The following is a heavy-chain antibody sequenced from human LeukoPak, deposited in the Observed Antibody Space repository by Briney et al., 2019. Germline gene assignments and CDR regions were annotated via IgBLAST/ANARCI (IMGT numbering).Heavy chain of an antibody. CDR2: IYPGDSDT. CDR3: ARGPSEYYFDY. D-gene: IGHD3-10*01. Sequence: GESLKISCKGSGYRFISYWIGWVRQMPGKGLEWMGIIYPGDSDTRYSPSFQGQVTISADKSISTAYVQWSSLKASDTAMYYCARGPSEYYFDYWGQGTLVTVSS. V-gene: IGHV5-51*01. J-gene: IGHJ4*02. CDR1: GYRFISYW.